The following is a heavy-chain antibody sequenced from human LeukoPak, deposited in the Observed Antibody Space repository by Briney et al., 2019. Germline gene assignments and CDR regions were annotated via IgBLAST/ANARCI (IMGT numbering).Heavy chain of an antibody. V-gene: IGHV3-7*04. CDR3: SGDPGDY. CDR2: INQDGSET. D-gene: IGHD7-27*01. J-gene: IGHJ4*02. CDR1: GFSFSRYW. Sequence: GGSLRLSCAASGFSFSRYWMSWVRQAPGKGLEWVANINQDGSETYYVDSVEGRFTISRDNAKNSLFLQMSSLRAEDTAVYFCSGDPGDYWGQGTLVTVSS.